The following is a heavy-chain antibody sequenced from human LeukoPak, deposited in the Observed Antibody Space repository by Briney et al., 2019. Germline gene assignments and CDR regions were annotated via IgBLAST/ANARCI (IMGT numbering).Heavy chain of an antibody. V-gene: IGHV4-59*01. Sequence: SETLSLTCTVSGGSISSYYWSWIRQPPGKGLEWIGYIYYSGSTNYNPSLKSRVTISVDTSKNQFSLKLSSVTAADTAVYYCARQQLWLLGWFDPWGQGTLVTVSS. D-gene: IGHD5-18*01. J-gene: IGHJ5*02. CDR2: IYYSGST. CDR3: ARQQLWLLGWFDP. CDR1: GGSISSYY.